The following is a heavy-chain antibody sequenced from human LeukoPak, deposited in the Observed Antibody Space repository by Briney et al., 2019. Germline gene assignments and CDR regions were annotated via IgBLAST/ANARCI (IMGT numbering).Heavy chain of an antibody. CDR1: GGSFGGYY. J-gene: IGHJ1*01. CDR3: ARGGHYYYDSSGYYFKFHREEYFQH. CDR2: INHSGST. Sequence: SETLSLTCAVYGGSFGGYYWSWIRQPPGKGLEWIGEINHSGSTNYNPSLKSRVTISVDTSKNQFSLKLSSVTAADTAVYYCARGGHYYYDSSGYYFKFHREEYFQHWGQGTLVTVSS. D-gene: IGHD3-22*01. V-gene: IGHV4-34*01.